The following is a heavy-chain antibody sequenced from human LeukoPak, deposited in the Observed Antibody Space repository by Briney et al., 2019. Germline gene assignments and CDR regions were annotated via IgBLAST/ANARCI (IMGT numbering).Heavy chain of an antibody. CDR1: GGSFSGYY. Sequence: SETLSLTCAVYGGSFSGYYWSWIRQPPGKGLEWIGEINHSGSTNYNPSLKSRVTISVDTSKNQFSLKLSSVTAADTAVYYCARGMEDCGGDRYTHFHFDYWGQGTLVTVSS. D-gene: IGHD2-21*02. CDR2: INHSGST. V-gene: IGHV4-34*01. CDR3: ARGMEDCGGDRYTHFHFDY. J-gene: IGHJ4*02.